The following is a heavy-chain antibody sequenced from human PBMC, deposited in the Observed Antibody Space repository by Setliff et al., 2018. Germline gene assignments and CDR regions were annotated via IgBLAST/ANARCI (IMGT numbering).Heavy chain of an antibody. CDR1: GDSISGYF. V-gene: IGHV4-4*08. CDR3: ARTARVPDC. J-gene: IGHJ4*02. Sequence: SETLSLTCIVSGDSISGYFWSWIRQPPGRGLEYIGYIYTSGIINYNPSLKSRVTMSLDTSKNQFSLSLTSVTAADTAMYFCARTARVPDCSGQGILVTVSS. CDR2: IYTSGII.